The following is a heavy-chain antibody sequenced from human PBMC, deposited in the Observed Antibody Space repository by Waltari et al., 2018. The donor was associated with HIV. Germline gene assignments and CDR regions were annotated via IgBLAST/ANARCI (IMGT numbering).Heavy chain of an antibody. CDR2: MNPNSGNT. J-gene: IGHJ3*02. D-gene: IGHD3-3*01. Sequence: QVQLVQSGAEVKKPGASVTVSCKASGYTFTSYDINCVRQATGHGLEWMGWMNPNSGNTGYAQKFQGRVTMTRNTSISTAYMELSSLRSEDTAVYYCAIMVYYDFWSGYIHDAFDIWGQGTMVTVSS. CDR1: GYTFTSYD. V-gene: IGHV1-8*01. CDR3: AIMVYYDFWSGYIHDAFDI.